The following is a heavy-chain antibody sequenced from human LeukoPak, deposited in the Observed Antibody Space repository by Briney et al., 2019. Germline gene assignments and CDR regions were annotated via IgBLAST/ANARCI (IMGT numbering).Heavy chain of an antibody. CDR1: GGSISSYY. J-gene: IGHJ4*02. D-gene: IGHD3-22*01. CDR2: IYYTGST. V-gene: IGHV4-59*01. CDR3: VRVRGDSSGYYAFDY. Sequence: SETLSLTCTVSGGSISSYYWTWIRQPPGNGLEWIGYIYYTGSTNYNPSLKSRVTISVDTSKNQFSLNLSSVTAADTAVYYCVRVRGDSSGYYAFDYWGQGTLVTVSS.